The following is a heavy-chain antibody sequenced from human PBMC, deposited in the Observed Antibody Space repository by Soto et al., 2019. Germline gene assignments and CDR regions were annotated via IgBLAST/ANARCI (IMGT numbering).Heavy chain of an antibody. CDR3: AREHNGNRDYYYYGMDV. J-gene: IGHJ6*02. Sequence: QVQLVQSGAEVKKPGSSVKVSCKASGGTFSSYAISWVRQAPGQGLEWMGGIIPIFGTANYAQKFQGRVTITADESTSTAYMELSSLRSEDTAVYYCAREHNGNRDYYYYGMDVLGQGTTGTVSS. D-gene: IGHD1-20*01. V-gene: IGHV1-69*01. CDR2: IIPIFGTA. CDR1: GGTFSSYA.